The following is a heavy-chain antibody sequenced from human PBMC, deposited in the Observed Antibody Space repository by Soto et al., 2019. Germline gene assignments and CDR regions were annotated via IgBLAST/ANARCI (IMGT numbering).Heavy chain of an antibody. CDR2: IKEDGSER. D-gene: IGHD2-21*01. CDR1: GFTFSNYW. CDR3: ASARHIGP. V-gene: IGHV3-7*01. J-gene: IGHJ5*02. Sequence: EVQPVESGGDLVQPGGSLRLSCAASGFTFSNYWMSWVRQAPGKGLEWVANIKEDGSERNYVDSVKGRFTISRDNAENSLYLQMNSLRAEDTAVYYCASARHIGPWGQGTLVTVSS.